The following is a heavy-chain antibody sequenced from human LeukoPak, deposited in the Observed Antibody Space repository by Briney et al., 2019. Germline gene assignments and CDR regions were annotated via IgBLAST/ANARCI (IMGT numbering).Heavy chain of an antibody. CDR1: GGSISSSSYY. CDR3: ARGSFSIVTRIDS. D-gene: IGHD3-3*02. CDR2: IYYSGST. V-gene: IGHV4-39*01. J-gene: IGHJ4*02. Sequence: PSETLSLTCTVSGGSISSSSYYWGWIRQPPGKGLEWIGNIYYSGSTYYNPSLKSRVTISVDTSKNQFSLKLSSVTAADTAVYYCARGSFSIVTRIDSWGQGTLVTVSS.